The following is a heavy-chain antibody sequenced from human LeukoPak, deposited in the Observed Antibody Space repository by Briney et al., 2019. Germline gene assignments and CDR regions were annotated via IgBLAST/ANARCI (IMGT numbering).Heavy chain of an antibody. J-gene: IGHJ5*02. CDR1: GFTFSSYG. V-gene: IGHV3-33*01. D-gene: IGHD6-13*01. Sequence: GRSLRLSCAASGFTFSSYGMHWVRQAPGKGLEWVAVIWYDGSNKYYADSVKGRFTISRDNSKNTLYLQMNSLRAEDTAVYYCAGESRMGGSSWEENWFDPWGQGTLVTVSS. CDR2: IWYDGSNK. CDR3: AGESRMGGSSWEENWFDP.